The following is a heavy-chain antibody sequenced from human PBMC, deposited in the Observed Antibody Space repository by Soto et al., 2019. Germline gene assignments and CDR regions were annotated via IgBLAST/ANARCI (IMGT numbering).Heavy chain of an antibody. J-gene: IGHJ5*02. Sequence: SVKVFCKASGGTFGSCTVSWVRQAPGQGLEWMGRIIPILGIANYAQKFQGRVTITADKSTSTAYMELSSLRSEDTAVYYCARLNDYGDSKKWIDPWGQGTLVTVSS. CDR1: GGTFGSCT. V-gene: IGHV1-69*02. D-gene: IGHD4-17*01. CDR2: IIPILGIA. CDR3: ARLNDYGDSKKWIDP.